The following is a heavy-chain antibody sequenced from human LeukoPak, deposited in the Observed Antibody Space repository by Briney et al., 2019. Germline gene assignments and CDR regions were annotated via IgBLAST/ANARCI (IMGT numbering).Heavy chain of an antibody. D-gene: IGHD1-26*01. Sequence: SQTLSLTCAISGDSVSSKNGAWNWIRQSPSRGLEWLGRTYYRSKWYNDYAVSVKSRITINPDPSKNQFSLHLNSVTPVDTAFYYCAGGDGTLSYWGQGTLVAVSS. CDR2: TYYRSKWYN. CDR1: GDSVSSKNGA. V-gene: IGHV6-1*01. CDR3: AGGDGTLSY. J-gene: IGHJ4*02.